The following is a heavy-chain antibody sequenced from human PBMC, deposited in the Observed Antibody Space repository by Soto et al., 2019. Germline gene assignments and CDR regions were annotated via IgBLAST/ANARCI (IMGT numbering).Heavy chain of an antibody. CDR2: INVGNGNT. J-gene: IGHJ4*02. V-gene: IGHV1-3*01. Sequence: ASVKVSCKASGYTSTNYAVHWVRQYPGQGLQLIVWINVGNGNTKSSQKFQGRVTFSWAKSASTDYMEVSSLTSEDTAVYYCPSDNKGLADCWGQGTLVTVSS. CDR3: PSDNKGLADC. CDR1: GYTSTNYA.